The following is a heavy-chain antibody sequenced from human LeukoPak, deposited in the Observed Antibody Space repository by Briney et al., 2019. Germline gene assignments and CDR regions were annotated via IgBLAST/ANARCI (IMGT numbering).Heavy chain of an antibody. Sequence: SETLSLTCTVSGGSISRHYWSWIRQAPGKGLEWIGYISYSGSINYNPSLKSRVTISVDTSKNQCSLKLSSVTAADTAVFYCARHVGPGYSYGFDNWGQGTLVTVSS. CDR3: ARHVGPGYSYGFDN. J-gene: IGHJ4*02. D-gene: IGHD5-18*01. V-gene: IGHV4-59*08. CDR2: ISYSGSI. CDR1: GGSISRHY.